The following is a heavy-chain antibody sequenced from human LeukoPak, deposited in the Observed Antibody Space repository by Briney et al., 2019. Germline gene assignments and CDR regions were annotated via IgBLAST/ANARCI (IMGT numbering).Heavy chain of an antibody. CDR3: AKGKVSDS. D-gene: IGHD3-10*01. V-gene: IGHV3-23*01. J-gene: IGHJ4*02. CDR1: GFGFSAYA. Sequence: GGSLRLSCAASGFGFSAYAMTWVRQTPGRGLEWVSSVTGSGSTTYYSESVEGRFTISRDNSNNTLFLQMNSLRGDDTAVYYCAKGKVSDSWGRGTLVTVSS. CDR2: VTGSGSTT.